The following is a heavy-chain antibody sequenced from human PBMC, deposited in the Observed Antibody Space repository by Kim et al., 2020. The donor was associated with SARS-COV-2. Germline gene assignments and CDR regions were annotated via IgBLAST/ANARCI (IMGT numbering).Heavy chain of an antibody. D-gene: IGHD2-15*01. CDR3: ARVGPPEGCSGGSCYSSFRYYDGMDV. CDR1: GYTFTSYG. J-gene: IGHJ6*02. V-gene: IGHV1-18*01. Sequence: ASVKVSCKASGYTFTSYGISLVRQAPGQGLEWMGWISAYNGNTNYAQKLQGRVTMTTDTSTSTAYMELRSLRSDDTAVYYCARVGPPEGCSGGSCYSSFRYYDGMDVWGQGTTVTVSS. CDR2: ISAYNGNT.